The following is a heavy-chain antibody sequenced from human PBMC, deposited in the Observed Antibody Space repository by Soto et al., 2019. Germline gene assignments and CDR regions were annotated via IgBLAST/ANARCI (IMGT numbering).Heavy chain of an antibody. CDR2: ISAHHGNT. D-gene: IGHD1-1*01. CDR1: GYAFTTYG. Sequence: QVHLVQSGAEVKKPGASVKVSCKGSGYAFTTYGITWGRQAPGQGLEWMGWISAHHGNTNYAQKLQGRVTVTSDTSTSTAYMELRSLRSDDTAVYYCARGRYGDYWGQGALVTVSS. V-gene: IGHV1-18*01. J-gene: IGHJ4*02. CDR3: ARGRYGDY.